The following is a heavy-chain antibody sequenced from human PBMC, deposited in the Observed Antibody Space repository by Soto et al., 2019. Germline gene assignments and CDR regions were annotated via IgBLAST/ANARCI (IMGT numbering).Heavy chain of an antibody. V-gene: IGHV3-15*07. Sequence: EVQLVESGGGLVKPGGSLRLSCAASGFTFSNAWMHWVRQAPGKGLEWVGRIKSKTDGGTTDYAAPVKGRFTISRDDSKNTRDLEMNSLTTKDTAVYYCTTDEGRAETYYGMDVLGQGTTVTVSS. CDR3: TTDEGRAETYYGMDV. CDR2: IKSKTDGGTT. CDR1: GFTFSNAW. J-gene: IGHJ6*02. D-gene: IGHD6-19*01.